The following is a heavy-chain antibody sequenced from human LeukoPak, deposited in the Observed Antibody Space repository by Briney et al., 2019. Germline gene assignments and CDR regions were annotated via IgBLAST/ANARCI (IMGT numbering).Heavy chain of an antibody. V-gene: IGHV3-48*01. CDR1: GFTFSGYS. CDR2: ISSSSSTI. J-gene: IGHJ4*02. CDR3: AREMAGGAVPSPSDY. D-gene: IGHD6-19*01. Sequence: GGSLRLSCAASGFTFSGYSMNWVRQAPGKGLEWVSYISSSSSTIYYADSVKGRFTISRDNSKNTLYLQMNSLRAEDTAVYYCAREMAGGAVPSPSDYWGQGTLVTVSS.